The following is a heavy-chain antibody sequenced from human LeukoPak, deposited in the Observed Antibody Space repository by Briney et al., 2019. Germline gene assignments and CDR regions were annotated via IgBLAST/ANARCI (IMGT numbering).Heavy chain of an antibody. CDR3: ASYDHGDYVGWFDP. D-gene: IGHD4-17*01. Sequence: SETLSLTCTVSGASISDYYWSWIRQPAGKGLQYIGRLYTSGITNYNPSLKSRVTISMDKSKNQLSLKLKSVTAADTAVYYCASYDHGDYVGWFDPWGQETLVTVSS. CDR2: LYTSGIT. CDR1: GASISDYY. V-gene: IGHV4-4*07. J-gene: IGHJ5*02.